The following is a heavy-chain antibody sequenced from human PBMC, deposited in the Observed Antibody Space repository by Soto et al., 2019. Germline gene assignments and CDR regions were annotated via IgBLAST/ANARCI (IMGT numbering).Heavy chain of an antibody. J-gene: IGHJ6*02. Sequence: GGSLRLSCEASGFSFSAYSMHWVRQSPGKGLEWVSSIGRRSDIYYADSVKGRFTISRDNAKNSVSLQMNSLRDEDTAVYYCAREETAWPLAYGLDVWGQGTMVTVSS. V-gene: IGHV3-21*01. CDR2: IGRRSDI. D-gene: IGHD2-21*02. CDR1: GFSFSAYS. CDR3: AREETAWPLAYGLDV.